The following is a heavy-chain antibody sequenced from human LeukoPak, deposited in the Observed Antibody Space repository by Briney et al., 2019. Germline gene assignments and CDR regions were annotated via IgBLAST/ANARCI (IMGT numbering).Heavy chain of an antibody. CDR3: AGFMRGSDAFDI. J-gene: IGHJ3*02. V-gene: IGHV1-8*03. CDR1: GYTFTSYD. CDR2: MNPNSGNT. Sequence: GASVKVSCKASGYTFTSYDFNWVRQATGQGLEWMGWMNPNSGNTGYAQKFQGRVTITRNTSISTAYMELSSLRSEDTAVYYCAGFMRGSDAFDIWGQGTMVTVSS. D-gene: IGHD1-26*01.